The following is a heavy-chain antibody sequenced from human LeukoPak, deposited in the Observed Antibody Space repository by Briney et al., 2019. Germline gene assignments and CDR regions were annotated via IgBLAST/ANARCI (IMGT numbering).Heavy chain of an antibody. CDR2: ISAYNGNT. Sequence: ASVKVSCKASGYTFTTYGISWVRQAPGQGLEWMRWISAYNGNTNYAQKLQGRVTMTTDTSTSTAYMELRSLRSDDTAVYYCARVFHDSSGYYPYYFDYWGQGTLVTVSS. CDR1: GYTFTTYG. V-gene: IGHV1-18*01. D-gene: IGHD3-22*01. J-gene: IGHJ4*02. CDR3: ARVFHDSSGYYPYYFDY.